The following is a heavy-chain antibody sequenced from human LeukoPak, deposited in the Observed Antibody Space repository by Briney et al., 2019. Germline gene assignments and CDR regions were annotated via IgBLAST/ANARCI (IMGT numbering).Heavy chain of an antibody. D-gene: IGHD2/OR15-2a*01. J-gene: IGHJ6*02. Sequence: GESLKISCKGSGYSFTSYWIGWVRQMPGKGVEWIGIIYRGDYDTRYSPSFQGQVTISADKSISTAYLQLSSLKASDTAMYYCARLGCTSVLCSYDYYGLDVWGQGTTVTVSS. V-gene: IGHV5-51*01. CDR1: GYSFTSYW. CDR2: IYRGDYDT. CDR3: ARLGCTSVLCSYDYYGLDV.